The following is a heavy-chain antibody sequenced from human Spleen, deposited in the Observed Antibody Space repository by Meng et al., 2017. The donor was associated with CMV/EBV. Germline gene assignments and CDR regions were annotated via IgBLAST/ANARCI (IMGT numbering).Heavy chain of an antibody. D-gene: IGHD3-3*01. CDR1: DYTFNNYG. Sequence: SCKASDYTFNNYGITWVRQAPGQGLEWLGWISTYNGNTNYAQKFQGRVTMTTDTSTSTAYMELRSLRSDDTAIYYCARETRGISDFWGQGTLVTVSS. V-gene: IGHV1-18*01. CDR2: ISTYNGNT. J-gene: IGHJ4*02. CDR3: ARETRGISDF.